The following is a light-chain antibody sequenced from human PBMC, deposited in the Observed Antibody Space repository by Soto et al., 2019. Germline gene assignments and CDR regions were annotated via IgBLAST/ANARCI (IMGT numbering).Light chain of an antibody. CDR3: QQYGSSPFT. Sequence: EIVLTQSPGTLSLSPGESATLSCRASQSVNANYLAWYQQKPGQAPRLLIYGASSRSTGIPARFSGSGSETDFNLTISRLEPEDFAVYYCQQYGSSPFTFGQGTKLEIK. CDR1: QSVNANY. CDR2: GAS. V-gene: IGKV3-20*01. J-gene: IGKJ2*01.